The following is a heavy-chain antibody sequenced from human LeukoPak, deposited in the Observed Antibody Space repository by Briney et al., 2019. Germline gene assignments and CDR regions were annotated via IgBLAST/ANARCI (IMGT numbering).Heavy chain of an antibody. CDR1: GFTFSSYA. D-gene: IGHD6-6*01. V-gene: IGHV3-23*01. CDR2: ISGSGGST. Sequence: GGSLRLSCAASGFTFSSYAISWVRQAPGKGLEWVSAISGSGGSTYYADSVKGRFTISRDNSKNTLYLQMNSLRAEDTAVYYCAKDSRPYSSSSLPFDYWGQGTLVTVSS. CDR3: AKDSRPYSSSSLPFDY. J-gene: IGHJ4*02.